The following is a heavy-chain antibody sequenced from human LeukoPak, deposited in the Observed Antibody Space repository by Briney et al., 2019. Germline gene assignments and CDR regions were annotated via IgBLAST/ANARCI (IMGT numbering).Heavy chain of an antibody. CDR2: ITNSGDST. Sequence: SGASLRLSCAASGFTFSSYAMSWVRQAPGKGLEWVSSITNSGDSTYYADSVKGRFTISRDNSKSTLPLQMNSLRAGDTAVYYCTKQNQYSGNHFDYWGQGTLVTVSS. CDR1: GFTFSSYA. V-gene: IGHV3-23*01. CDR3: TKQNQYSGNHFDY. J-gene: IGHJ4*02. D-gene: IGHD1-26*01.